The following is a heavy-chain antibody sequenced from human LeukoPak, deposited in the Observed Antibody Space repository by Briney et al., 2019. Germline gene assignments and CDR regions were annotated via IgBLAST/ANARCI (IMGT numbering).Heavy chain of an antibody. CDR1: GFTFSSYG. V-gene: IGHV3-30*03. D-gene: IGHD6-13*01. CDR2: ISYDGSNK. J-gene: IGHJ4*02. Sequence: GGSLRLSCTASGFTFSSYGMHWVRQAPGKGLEWVAVISYDGSNKYYADSVKGRFTISRDNSKNTLYLQMNSLRAEDTAVYYCARGLSSSFDYWGQGTLATVSS. CDR3: ARGLSSSFDY.